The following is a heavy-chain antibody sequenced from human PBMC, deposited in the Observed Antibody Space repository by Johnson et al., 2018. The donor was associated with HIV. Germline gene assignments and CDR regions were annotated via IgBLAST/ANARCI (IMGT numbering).Heavy chain of an antibody. V-gene: IGHV3-30*18. Sequence: QVQLVESGGGVVQPGRSLGLSCAASGFSFSSYDMHWVRQAPGKGLEWVASLSYDGSNKHYADSVKGRFTISRDNSKNTLYLQMNSLRAEDTAVYYCAKESETYGGNIGFEHPFDIWGQGTMVTVSS. CDR1: GFSFSSYD. J-gene: IGHJ3*02. CDR3: AKESETYGGNIGFEHPFDI. D-gene: IGHD4-23*01. CDR2: LSYDGSNK.